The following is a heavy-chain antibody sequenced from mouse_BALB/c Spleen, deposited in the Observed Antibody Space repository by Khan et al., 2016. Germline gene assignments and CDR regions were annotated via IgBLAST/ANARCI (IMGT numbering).Heavy chain of an antibody. Sequence: EVQLQESGPGLVKPSQSLSLTCTVTGYSITSGYGWNWIRQFPGNKLEWMGYISYSGSTNYNPSLKSRIPITRDTSKNQFFLPLNSVTTENTATYYCAITAMIKYWGQGTTLTVSS. D-gene: IGHD1-2*01. CDR3: AITAMIKY. J-gene: IGHJ2*01. CDR1: GYSITSGYG. V-gene: IGHV3-2*02. CDR2: ISYSGST.